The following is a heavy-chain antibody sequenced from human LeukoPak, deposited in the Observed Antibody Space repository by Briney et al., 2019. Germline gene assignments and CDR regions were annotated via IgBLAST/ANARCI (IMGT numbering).Heavy chain of an antibody. J-gene: IGHJ4*02. CDR3: ARPNRGALFDY. CDR1: GYSFPNYW. V-gene: IGHV5-51*01. D-gene: IGHD1-14*01. CDR2: IYPGDSDT. Sequence: GESLKISCKASGYSFPNYWIGCVRQMPRKGLEWMGIIYPGDSDTKYSPSFQGHVTISADKSISTAYLQWSSLKASDSAIYYCARPNRGALFDYWGQGTLVAVSS.